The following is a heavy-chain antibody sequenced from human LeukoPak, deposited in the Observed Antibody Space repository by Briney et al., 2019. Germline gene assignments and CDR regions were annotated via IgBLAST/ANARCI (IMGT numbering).Heavy chain of an antibody. CDR2: ISYDGSNK. CDR1: GFTFSSYG. D-gene: IGHD3-22*01. V-gene: IGHV3-30*18. Sequence: GGSLRLSCAASGFTFSSYGMHWVRQAPGKGLEWVAVISYDGSNKYYADSVKGRFTISRDNSKNTLYLQMNSLRAEDTAVYYCAKEGERNYDSSGYYDDAFDIWGQGTMVTVSS. CDR3: AKEGERNYDSSGYYDDAFDI. J-gene: IGHJ3*02.